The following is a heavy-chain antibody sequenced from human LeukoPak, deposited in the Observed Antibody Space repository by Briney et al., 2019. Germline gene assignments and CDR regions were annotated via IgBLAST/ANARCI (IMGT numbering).Heavy chain of an antibody. D-gene: IGHD3-3*01. CDR1: GFTFSSYA. V-gene: IGHV3-23*01. Sequence: GGSLRLSCAASGFTFSSYAMSWVRQAPGKGLEWVSAISGSGGRTYYADSVKGRFTISRDNSKNTLYLQMNSLRAEDTAVYYCAKGTGSITIFGVVIQTDAYYYGMDVWGQGTTVTVSS. CDR3: AKGTGSITIFGVVIQTDAYYYGMDV. CDR2: ISGSGGRT. J-gene: IGHJ6*02.